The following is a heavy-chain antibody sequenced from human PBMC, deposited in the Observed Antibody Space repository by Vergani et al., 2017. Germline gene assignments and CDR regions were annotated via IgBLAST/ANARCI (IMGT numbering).Heavy chain of an antibody. J-gene: IGHJ3*02. CDR2: LYSVGTT. V-gene: IGHV4-61*02. D-gene: IGHD2-21*02. Sequence: QVQLQESGPGLVKPSQTLSLTCNVSGGSISRGNYYWSWIRQSAGKGLEWIGRLYSVGTTNYNPSLKSRVTMSVDTSKNQFSLKLRSVTAADTAVYYCARNPYCGGDCYSDAFDIWGQGTMVTVSS. CDR1: GGSISRGNYY. CDR3: ARNPYCGGDCYSDAFDI.